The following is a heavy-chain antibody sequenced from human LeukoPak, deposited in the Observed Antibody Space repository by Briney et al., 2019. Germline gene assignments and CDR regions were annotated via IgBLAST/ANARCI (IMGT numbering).Heavy chain of an antibody. D-gene: IGHD2/OR15-2a*01. CDR1: DGSIASSFYY. V-gene: IGHV4-39*01. J-gene: IGHJ4*02. CDR2: ISYSGTT. CDR3: ARQRLLGDYFDS. Sequence: SETLSLTCTVSDGSIASSFYYWGWIRQPPGKGLQWIGTISYSGTTDYNPSLKNRVTVSIDTSKDHFSLKLTSVTAADSAVYYCARQRLLGDYFDSWGRGALVTVFS.